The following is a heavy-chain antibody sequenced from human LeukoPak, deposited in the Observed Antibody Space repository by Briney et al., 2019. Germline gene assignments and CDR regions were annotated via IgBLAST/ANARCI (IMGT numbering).Heavy chain of an antibody. CDR2: IRYDGSNK. CDR1: GFTFSSYG. V-gene: IGHV3-30*02. D-gene: IGHD3-22*01. Sequence: GGSLRLSCAASGFTFSSYGMHCVRQAPGKGLEWVAFIRYDGSNKYYADSVKGRFTISRDNSKNTLYLQMNSLRAEDTAVYYCAKSLYYYDSSGLLDYWGQGTLVTVSS. J-gene: IGHJ4*02. CDR3: AKSLYYYDSSGLLDY.